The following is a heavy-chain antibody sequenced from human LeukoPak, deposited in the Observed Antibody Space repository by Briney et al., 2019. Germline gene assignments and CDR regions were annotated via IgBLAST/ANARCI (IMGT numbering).Heavy chain of an antibody. D-gene: IGHD3-16*01. Sequence: PSETLSLTCTVSGGSISSYYWSWIRQPPGKGLEWIGYIYYSGSTNYNPSLKSRVTISVDTSKNQFSLKLSSVTAADTAVYYCAGFRYVFDYWGQGTLVTVS. V-gene: IGHV4-59*01. CDR1: GGSISSYY. J-gene: IGHJ4*02. CDR2: IYYSGST. CDR3: AGFRYVFDY.